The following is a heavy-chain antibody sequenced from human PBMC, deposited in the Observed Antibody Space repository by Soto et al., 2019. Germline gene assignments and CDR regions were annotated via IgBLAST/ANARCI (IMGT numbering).Heavy chain of an antibody. CDR2: INTDGSTT. J-gene: IGHJ4*02. D-gene: IGHD3-10*01. V-gene: IGHV3-74*03. CDR3: ARGGDSGSGDY. Sequence: EVQLVESGGGLVQPGGSLRLSCAASGFTFSSYWMYWVRQVPGKGLVWVSRINTDGSTTTYAASVEGRFTISRDNAKNTLFLQMNRVGGEDTAVYYCARGGDSGSGDYWGQGILVIVSS. CDR1: GFTFSSYW.